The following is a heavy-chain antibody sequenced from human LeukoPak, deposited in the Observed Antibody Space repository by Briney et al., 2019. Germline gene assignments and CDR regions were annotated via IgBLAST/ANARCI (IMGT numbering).Heavy chain of an antibody. J-gene: IGHJ6*02. Sequence: SQTLSLTCAVSRGSISSGGYSWSWIRQPPGKGLEWIGYIYHSGSTYYNPSLKSRVTISVDRSKNQFSLKLSSVTAADTAVYYCARGQQFWSGQLYYYYGMDVWGQGTTVTVSS. CDR2: IYHSGST. CDR3: ARGQQFWSGQLYYYYGMDV. CDR1: RGSISSGGYS. V-gene: IGHV4-30-2*01. D-gene: IGHD3-3*02.